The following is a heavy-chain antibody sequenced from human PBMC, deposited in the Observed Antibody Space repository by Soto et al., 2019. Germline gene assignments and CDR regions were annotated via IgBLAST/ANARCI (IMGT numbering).Heavy chain of an antibody. J-gene: IGHJ5*02. Sequence: SETLSLTCAVYGGSFSGYFWSWIRQPPGKGLQWIGEINHGGSANYNPSIKSRLSTSVDTSKNQVSLYLSFVTAADTAVYYCARGFYDFWSGYGNWFDPWGQGTLVT. D-gene: IGHD3-3*01. CDR3: ARGFYDFWSGYGNWFDP. V-gene: IGHV4-34*01. CDR2: INHGGSA. CDR1: GGSFSGYF.